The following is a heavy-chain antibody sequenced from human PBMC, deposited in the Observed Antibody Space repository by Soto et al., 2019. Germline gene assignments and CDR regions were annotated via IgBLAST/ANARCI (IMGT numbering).Heavy chain of an antibody. Sequence: EVQLLESGGGLVQPGGSLRLSCAASGFTFSSYAMSWVRQAPGKGLEWVSAISGSGGSTYYADSVKGRFTISRDNSKNPLYLQMNSLRAEDTAVYYCAKLAYYDILTGYYPPNYYYYYMDVWGKGTTVTVSS. J-gene: IGHJ6*03. CDR2: ISGSGGST. CDR1: GFTFSSYA. D-gene: IGHD3-9*01. V-gene: IGHV3-23*01. CDR3: AKLAYYDILTGYYPPNYYYYYMDV.